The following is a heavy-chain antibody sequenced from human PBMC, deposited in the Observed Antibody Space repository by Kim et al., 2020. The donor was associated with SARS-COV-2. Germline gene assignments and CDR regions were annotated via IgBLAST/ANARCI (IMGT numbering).Heavy chain of an antibody. CDR3: ARVIWGSYRYTDS. D-gene: IGHD3-16*02. CDR1: GYTFTNYA. J-gene: IGHJ4*02. Sequence: ASVKVSCKASGYTFTNYAISWVRQAPGQGREWMGWINTDTGNPTYAQAFTGRFVFSVDTSVSTTYLQISSLKAEDTALYYCARVIWGSYRYTDSWGQGTL. V-gene: IGHV7-4-1*02. CDR2: INTDTGNP.